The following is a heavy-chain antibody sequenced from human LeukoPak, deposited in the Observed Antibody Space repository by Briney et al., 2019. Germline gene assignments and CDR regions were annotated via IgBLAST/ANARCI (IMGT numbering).Heavy chain of an antibody. V-gene: IGHV3-7*01. J-gene: IGHJ4*02. CDR2: IKQDGSEK. CDR1: GFTFSSYW. Sequence: PGGSLRLSCAASGFTFSSYWMSWVRQAPGKGLERVANIKQDGSEKYYVDSVKGRFTISRDNAKNSLYLQMNSLRAEDTAVYYCARDGQYQLLSSDYWGQGTLVTVSS. D-gene: IGHD2-2*01. CDR3: ARDGQYQLLSSDY.